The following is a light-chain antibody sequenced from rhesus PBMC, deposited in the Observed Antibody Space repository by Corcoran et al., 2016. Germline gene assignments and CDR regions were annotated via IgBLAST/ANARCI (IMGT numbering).Light chain of an antibody. V-gene: IGKV1-44*01. CDR3: QQHNRHPWT. CDR1: QTISSY. CDR2: AAS. Sequence: DIQMTQSPSSLSASVGDRVTITCRASQTISSYLAWFQQKPGKVPKLLLYAASSLETGVPSGFSGSVSVKDFTLTISSLQPEDFATYYCQQHNRHPWTFGQGTKVEIK. J-gene: IGKJ1*01.